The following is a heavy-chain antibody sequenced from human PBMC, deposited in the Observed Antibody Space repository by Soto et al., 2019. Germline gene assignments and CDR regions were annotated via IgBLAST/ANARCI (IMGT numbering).Heavy chain of an antibody. D-gene: IGHD3-16*01. Sequence: QVQLVQSGAEVKKPGSSVKVSCKASGGTFSSYAISWVRQAPGQGLEWMGGIIPIFGTANYAQKFQGRVTITADESTRTAYMELSRLRSEDTAVYYCASTSRGGNYRGYYFDYWGQGTLVTVSS. V-gene: IGHV1-69*01. J-gene: IGHJ4*02. CDR1: GGTFSSYA. CDR2: IIPIFGTA. CDR3: ASTSRGGNYRGYYFDY.